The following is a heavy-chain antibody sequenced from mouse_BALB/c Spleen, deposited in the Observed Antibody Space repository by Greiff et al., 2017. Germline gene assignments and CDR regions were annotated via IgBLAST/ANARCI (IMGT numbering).Heavy chain of an antibody. CDR1: GFNIKDYY. CDR3: NAPHYYGYESYAMDY. Sequence: EVQLQQSGAELVRSGASVKLSCTASGFNIKDYYMHWVKQRPEQGLEWIGWIDPENGDTEYAPKFQGKATMTADTSSNTAYLQLSSLTSEDTAVYYCNAPHYYGYESYAMDYWGQGTSVTVSS. CDR2: IDPENGDT. D-gene: IGHD1-2*01. J-gene: IGHJ4*01. V-gene: IGHV14-4*02.